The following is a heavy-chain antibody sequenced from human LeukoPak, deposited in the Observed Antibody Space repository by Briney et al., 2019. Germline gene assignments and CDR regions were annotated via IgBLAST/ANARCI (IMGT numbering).Heavy chain of an antibody. CDR1: GYSFTNYW. V-gene: IGHV5-51*01. Sequence: GESLKISCKGSGYSFTNYWIGWVRQMPVKGLEWMGIINPGDSDARYSPSFQGQVTISADKSISTAYLQWSSLKASDTAIYYCARAWNFDYWGQGTLVTVSS. CDR3: ARAWNFDY. J-gene: IGHJ4*02. CDR2: INPGDSDA. D-gene: IGHD1-1*01.